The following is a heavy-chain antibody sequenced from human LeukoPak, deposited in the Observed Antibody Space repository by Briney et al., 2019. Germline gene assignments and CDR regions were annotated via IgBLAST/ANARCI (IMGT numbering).Heavy chain of an antibody. D-gene: IGHD3-10*01. CDR2: INPNSGGT. J-gene: IGHJ3*02. CDR1: GYTFTGYY. CDR3: AESPVHMVRGVTYAFDI. Sequence: ASVKVSCKASGYTFTGYYMHWVRQAPGQGLEWMGWINPNSGGTNYAQKFQGRVTMTRDTSISTAYMELSRLRSDDTAVYYCAESPVHMVRGVTYAFDIWGQGTMVTVSS. V-gene: IGHV1-2*02.